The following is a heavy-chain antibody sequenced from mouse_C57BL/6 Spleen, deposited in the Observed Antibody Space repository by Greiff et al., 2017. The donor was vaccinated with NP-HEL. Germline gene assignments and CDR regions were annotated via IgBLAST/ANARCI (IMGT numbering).Heavy chain of an antibody. V-gene: IGHV1-76*01. CDR1: GYTFNDYY. CDR2: IYPGSGNT. CDR3: ARIYYGMGGYYAMDY. Sequence: QVQLQQSGAELVRPGASVKLSCKASGYTFNDYYINWVKQRPGQGLEWIARIYPGSGNTYYNEKFKGKATLTAEKSSSTAYMQLSSLTSEDSAVYFCARIYYGMGGYYAMDYWGQGTSVTVSS. J-gene: IGHJ4*01. D-gene: IGHD2-1*01.